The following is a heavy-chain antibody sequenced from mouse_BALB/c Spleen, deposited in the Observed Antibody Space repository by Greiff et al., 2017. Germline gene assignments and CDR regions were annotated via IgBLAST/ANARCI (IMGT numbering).Heavy chain of an antibody. Sequence: QVQLQQPGAELVKPGASVKLSCKASGYTFTSYWMHWVKQRPGQGLEWIGEIYPSDSYTNYNQKFKGKATLTVDKSSSTAYMQLSSLTSEDSAVYYCARFGSYVGDYWGQGTTVTVSA. D-gene: IGHD1-1*02. J-gene: IGHJ2*01. CDR2: IYPSDSYT. V-gene: IGHV1-69*02. CDR3: ARFGSYVGDY. CDR1: GYTFTSYW.